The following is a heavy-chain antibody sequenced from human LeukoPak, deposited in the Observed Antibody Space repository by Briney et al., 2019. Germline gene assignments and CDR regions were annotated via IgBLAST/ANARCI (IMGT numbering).Heavy chain of an antibody. J-gene: IGHJ6*03. CDR1: GYTFTDSY. V-gene: IGHV1-2*06. CDR2: INPNSGDP. CDR3: ARSARHCNNGVCFTDYYIDL. Sequence: PVASVKVSCKASGYTFTDSYIHWVRQAPGQGLEWMGRINPNSGDPNYPQKFQGRVTMTRDTSISTAYMEMSSLTSDDTAVYYCARSARHCNNGVCFTDYYIDLWGKGTTVIVSS. D-gene: IGHD2-8*01.